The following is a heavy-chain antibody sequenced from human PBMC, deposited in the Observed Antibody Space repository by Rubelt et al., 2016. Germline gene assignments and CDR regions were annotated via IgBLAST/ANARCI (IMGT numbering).Heavy chain of an antibody. CDR2: IYYNGGA. CDR3: ARHGVLGSADLYFDY. V-gene: IGHV4-39*01. CDR1: GGSISSSSYY. D-gene: IGHD1-26*01. Sequence: QVQLQESGPGLVKPSETLSLTCTVSGGSISSSSYYWGWIRQPPGKGLEWIGSIYYNGGAYYNSSLNSRVTISVDTSKNQFSRWLPRGTAADTAVYYCARHGVLGSADLYFDYWGQGTLVTVSS. J-gene: IGHJ4*02.